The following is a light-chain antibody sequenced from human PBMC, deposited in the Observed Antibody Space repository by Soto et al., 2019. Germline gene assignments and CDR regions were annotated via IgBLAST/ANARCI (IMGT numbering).Light chain of an antibody. CDR3: QQYYSTPLT. Sequence: DIVMTQSPDSLAVSLGERATINCKSSQSVLYSSNNKNYLAWYQQKPGQPPKLLIYWASTRESGVPDRFSGRGSGREFTLTISSLQAGDVAVYYCQQYYSTPLTFGGGTKVEIK. J-gene: IGKJ4*01. V-gene: IGKV4-1*01. CDR2: WAS. CDR1: QSVLYSSNNKNY.